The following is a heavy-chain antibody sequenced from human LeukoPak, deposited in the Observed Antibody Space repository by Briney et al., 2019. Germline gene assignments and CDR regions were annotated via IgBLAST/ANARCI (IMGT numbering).Heavy chain of an antibody. CDR1: GFTLRSYG. Sequence: GGSLRLSCAASGFTLRSYGMHWVRQAPGKGLEWVALISYDVNNKYYADSVTGRFTISRDNSKNMLYLQMNSLRAGDTAVYYCAKEGLIRGVVGNYFDPWGQGTLVTVSS. J-gene: IGHJ5*02. V-gene: IGHV3-30*18. D-gene: IGHD3-10*01. CDR3: AKEGLIRGVVGNYFDP. CDR2: ISYDVNNK.